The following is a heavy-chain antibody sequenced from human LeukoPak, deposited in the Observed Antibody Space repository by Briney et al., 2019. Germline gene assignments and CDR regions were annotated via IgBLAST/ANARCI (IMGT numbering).Heavy chain of an antibody. V-gene: IGHV1-46*01. Sequence: ASVKVSCKASGYTFTSYYMHWVRQAPGQGLEWMGIINPSGGSTSYAQKFQGRVTMTRDMSTSTVYMELSSLRSEDTAVYYCARGDDSSGYYSPHFDYWGQGTLVTVSS. D-gene: IGHD3-22*01. CDR2: INPSGGST. J-gene: IGHJ4*02. CDR1: GYTFTSYY. CDR3: ARGDDSSGYYSPHFDY.